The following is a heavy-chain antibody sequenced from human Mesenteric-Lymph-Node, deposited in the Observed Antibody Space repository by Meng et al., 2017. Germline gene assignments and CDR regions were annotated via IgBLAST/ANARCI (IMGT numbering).Heavy chain of an antibody. CDR1: GGTFISYA. D-gene: IGHD3-22*01. CDR2: IIPICGTA. V-gene: IGHV1-69*13. CDR3: ARDLGYYYESSGYPASDGMDV. Sequence: AVKVSCKASGGTFISYASSWVRQAPGQGLEWMGGIIPICGTANYAQKFHGRVTITVDESTSTDYMDMISLRAEDTGVYYCARDLGYYYESSGYPASDGMDVWGQGTTVTVSS. J-gene: IGHJ6*02.